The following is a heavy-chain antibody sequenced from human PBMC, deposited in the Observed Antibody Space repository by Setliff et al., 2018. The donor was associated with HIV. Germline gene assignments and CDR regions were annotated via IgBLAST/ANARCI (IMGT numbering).Heavy chain of an antibody. D-gene: IGHD3-22*01. CDR3: ARDLSYDYDRSSDTFDY. CDR1: GFTFSSYP. Sequence: GGSLRLSCAASGFTFSSYPMSWVRQSPGKGPEWVSAISDGGGSTYYAVSVKGRFTISRDSSKNTLYLQMNSLRVEDTAVYYCARDLSYDYDRSSDTFDYWGQGTLVTVSS. CDR2: ISDGGGST. J-gene: IGHJ4*02. V-gene: IGHV3-23*01.